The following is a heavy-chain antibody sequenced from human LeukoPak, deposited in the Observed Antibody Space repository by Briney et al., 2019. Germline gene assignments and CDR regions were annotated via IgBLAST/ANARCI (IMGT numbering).Heavy chain of an antibody. Sequence: PGGSLRLSCAASGFTFSSYGMHWVRQAPGKGLEWVAVIWYDGSNKYYADSVKGRFTISRDNSKNTLYLHMNSLRAEDTAVYYCARAQDGDYDNYWGQGTLVTVSS. CDR1: GFTFSSYG. V-gene: IGHV3-33*01. D-gene: IGHD4-17*01. CDR2: IWYDGSNK. J-gene: IGHJ4*02. CDR3: ARAQDGDYDNY.